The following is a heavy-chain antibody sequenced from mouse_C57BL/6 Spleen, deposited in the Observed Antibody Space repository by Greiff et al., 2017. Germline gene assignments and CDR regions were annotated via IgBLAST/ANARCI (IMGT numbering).Heavy chain of an antibody. J-gene: IGHJ4*01. CDR1: GFSLTSYG. CDR3: AKHHYGSGHAMGY. Sequence: VKLMESGPGLVAPSPSLSITCTVSGFSLTSYGVDWVRQPPGKGLEWLGVIWGGGSTNYNSALMSRLSISKDNSKSQVFLKMNSLQTDDTAMYSCAKHHYGSGHAMGYWGQGTSVTVSS. V-gene: IGHV2-9*01. CDR2: IWGGGST. D-gene: IGHD1-1*01.